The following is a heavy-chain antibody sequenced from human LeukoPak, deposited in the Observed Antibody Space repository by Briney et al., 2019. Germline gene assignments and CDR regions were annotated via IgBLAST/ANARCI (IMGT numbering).Heavy chain of an antibody. CDR2: IYYSGST. Sequence: PSETLSLTCTVSGGSISSYYWSWIRQPPGKGLEWIGYIYYSGSTNYNPSLNSRVTISIDTSKNQFSLKLSSVTAADTAVYYCARDGGYDFWGGYRGWFDPWGQGTLVTVSS. CDR1: GGSISSYY. V-gene: IGHV4-59*01. CDR3: ARDGGYDFWGGYRGWFDP. J-gene: IGHJ5*02. D-gene: IGHD3-3*01.